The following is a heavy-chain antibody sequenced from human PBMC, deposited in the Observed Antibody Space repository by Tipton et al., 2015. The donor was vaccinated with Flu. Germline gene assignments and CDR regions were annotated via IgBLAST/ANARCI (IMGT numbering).Heavy chain of an antibody. Sequence: SLRLSCAASGFIFSSYEMNWVRQAPGKGLEWVAYITNSADNTYYADSVKGRFTISRDNARNSLFLQMDSLKVEDSAMYYCARSGYSYGYVDRWGQGALVTVSS. CDR2: ITNSADNT. J-gene: IGHJ1*01. CDR3: ARSGYSYGYVDR. V-gene: IGHV3-48*03. CDR1: GFIFSSYE. D-gene: IGHD3-16*01.